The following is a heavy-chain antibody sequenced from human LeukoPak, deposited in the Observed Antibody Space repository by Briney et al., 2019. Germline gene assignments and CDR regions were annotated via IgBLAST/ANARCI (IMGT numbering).Heavy chain of an antibody. CDR2: IYYSGST. CDR1: GGSISSSSFY. J-gene: IGHJ6*03. Sequence: SETLSLTCSVSGGSISSSSFYWGWIRQPPGKGLEWIGSIYYSGSTHYNPSLKSRVTISVDTSKNQFSLKLSSVTAADTAVYYCARFADYYYHYMDVWGKGTTVTVSS. CDR3: ARFADYYYHYMDV. V-gene: IGHV4-39*01.